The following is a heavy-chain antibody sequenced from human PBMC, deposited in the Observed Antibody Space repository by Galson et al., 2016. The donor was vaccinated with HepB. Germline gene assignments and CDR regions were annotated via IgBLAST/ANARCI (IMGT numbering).Heavy chain of an antibody. CDR1: GGSFSGYY. V-gene: IGHV4-59*01. CDR2: VYFSGST. CDR3: ARGDGIYGVRTDWFDP. Sequence: ETLSLTCAVFGGSFSGYYWNWIRRPPGKGLEWIGYVYFSGSTNYNPSLNSRVTMSIDTSKNQFSLRLKSMTAADTAVYYCARGDGIYGVRTDWFDPWGQGTLVTVSS. D-gene: IGHD5-24*01. J-gene: IGHJ5*02.